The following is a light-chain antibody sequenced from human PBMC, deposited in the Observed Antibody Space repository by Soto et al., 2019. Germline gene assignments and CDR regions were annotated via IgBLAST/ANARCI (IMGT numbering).Light chain of an antibody. CDR2: GAS. CDR1: QSVDSN. J-gene: IGKJ5*01. Sequence: IVMTQSPATLSVSPGERVTLSCRVSQSVDSNLAWYQQKPGQAPRLLIYGASTRATGIPARFSGSGSGTEFTLTISSLQSEDFVVYYCQQYNNWPITFGQGTRLEIK. V-gene: IGKV3-15*01. CDR3: QQYNNWPIT.